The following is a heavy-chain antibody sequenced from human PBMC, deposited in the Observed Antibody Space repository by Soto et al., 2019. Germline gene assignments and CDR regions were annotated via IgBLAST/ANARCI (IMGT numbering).Heavy chain of an antibody. CDR1: GYTLTELS. Sequence: ASVKVSCKVSGYTLTELSMHWVRQAPGKGLEWMGGFDPEDGETIYAQKFQGRVTMTEDTSTDTAYMELSSLRSEDTTVYYCATGKEIVVVHDAFDIWGQGTMVTVS. D-gene: IGHD3-22*01. CDR3: ATGKEIVVVHDAFDI. CDR2: FDPEDGET. V-gene: IGHV1-24*01. J-gene: IGHJ3*02.